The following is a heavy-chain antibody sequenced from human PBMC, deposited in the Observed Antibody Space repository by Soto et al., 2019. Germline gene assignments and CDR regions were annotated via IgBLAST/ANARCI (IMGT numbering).Heavy chain of an antibody. J-gene: IGHJ6*02. CDR3: AKDKVIPEYYYGMDV. CDR2: ISWDGGST. CDR1: GFTFDDYT. Sequence: GGSLRLSCAASGFTFDDYTMHWVRQAPGKGLEWVSLISWDGGSTYYADSVKGRFTISRDNSKNSLYLQMNSLRTEDTALYYCAKDKVIPEYYYGMDVWGQGTTVTVSS. V-gene: IGHV3-43*01. D-gene: IGHD2-21*01.